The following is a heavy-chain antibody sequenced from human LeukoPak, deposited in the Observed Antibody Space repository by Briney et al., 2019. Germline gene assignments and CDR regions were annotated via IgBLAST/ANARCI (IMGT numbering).Heavy chain of an antibody. D-gene: IGHD6-19*01. CDR3: ATSGWYLLPGVY. CDR2: IYHSGST. V-gene: IGHV4-4*02. J-gene: IGHJ4*02. Sequence: SETLSLTCAVSGGSISSSNWWSWVRQPPGKGLEWIGEIYHSGSTNYNPSLKSRVTISVDTSKNQFSLKLSSVTAADTAVYYCATSGWYLLPGVYWGQGTLVTVSS. CDR1: GGSISSSNW.